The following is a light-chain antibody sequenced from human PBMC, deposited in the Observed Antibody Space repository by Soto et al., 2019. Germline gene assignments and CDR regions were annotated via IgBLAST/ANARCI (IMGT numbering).Light chain of an antibody. Sequence: EIVLTQSPVTLSLSPLQRSTLSCMASQSLNARYVAWYQVKPGQAPRLLFDGASSRATGIPDRFIGSGSGTDFTLTITGLEPEDFAVYYCQQFHISRTFGQGTKVDIK. CDR3: QQFHISRT. CDR1: QSLNARY. J-gene: IGKJ1*01. CDR2: GAS. V-gene: IGKV3-20*01.